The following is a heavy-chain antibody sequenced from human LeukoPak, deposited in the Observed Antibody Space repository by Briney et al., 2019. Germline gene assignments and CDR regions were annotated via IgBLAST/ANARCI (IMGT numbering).Heavy chain of an antibody. Sequence: PGGSLRLSCAASGFTFSSYGMHWVRQAPGKGLEWVAFIRYDGGNKYYAGSVKGRFTISRDNSKNTLYLQMNSLRAEDTAVYYCAKDKAERGYCSSTSCYSYYYYYMDVWGKGTTVTVSS. D-gene: IGHD2-2*01. J-gene: IGHJ6*03. CDR1: GFTFSSYG. CDR2: IRYDGGNK. V-gene: IGHV3-30*02. CDR3: AKDKAERGYCSSTSCYSYYYYYMDV.